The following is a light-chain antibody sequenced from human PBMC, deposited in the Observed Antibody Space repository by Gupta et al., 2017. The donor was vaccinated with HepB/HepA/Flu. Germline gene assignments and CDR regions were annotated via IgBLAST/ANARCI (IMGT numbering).Light chain of an antibody. CDR2: AVS. V-gene: IGKV1-9*01. Sequence: DIQLTQSPSFLSASVGDRVPISCRASQGISYYFAWNQQKPGKAPNLLIYAVSTLQSGVPSRFRGSGSGTEFTRTISSLQPEDFATYYCQQLKSYPLTFGGGTKVEIK. CDR1: QGISYY. J-gene: IGKJ4*01. CDR3: QQLKSYPLT.